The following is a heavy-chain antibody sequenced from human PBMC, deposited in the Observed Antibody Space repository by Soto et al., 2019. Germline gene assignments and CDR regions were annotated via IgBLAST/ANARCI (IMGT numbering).Heavy chain of an antibody. D-gene: IGHD1-26*01. V-gene: IGHV1-24*01. CDR3: PTLNEVGAAPSWFGP. CDR2: FDPEDGET. CDR1: GYTLTELS. J-gene: IGHJ5*02. Sequence: GASVKVSCKVSGYTLTELSMHWVRQAPGKGLEWMGGFDPEDGETIYAQKFQGRVTMTEDTSTDTAYMEMSSLRSEDTAVYYSPTLNEVGAAPSWFGPWGQGTLVTVSS.